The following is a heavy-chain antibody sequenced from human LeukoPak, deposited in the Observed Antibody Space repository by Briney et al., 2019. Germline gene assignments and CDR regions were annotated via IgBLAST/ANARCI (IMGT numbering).Heavy chain of an antibody. CDR1: GGSFSGYY. CDR2: INHSGST. CDR3: AGGLGSSSSGC. Sequence: PSETLSLTCAVYGGSFSGYYWSWIRQPPGKGLEWIGDINHSGSTNYNPSLKSRVTISLDTSKNQFSLKLSSVTAAGTAVYYCAGGLGSSSSGCWGQGTLVTVS. D-gene: IGHD6-6*01. V-gene: IGHV4-34*01. J-gene: IGHJ4*01.